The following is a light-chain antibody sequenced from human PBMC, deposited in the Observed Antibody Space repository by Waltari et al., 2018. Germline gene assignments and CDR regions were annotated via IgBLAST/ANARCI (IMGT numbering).Light chain of an antibody. CDR1: RSDVGGYNF. V-gene: IGLV2-11*01. CDR2: DVT. J-gene: IGLJ2*01. Sequence: QSALTQPRSVSGSPGQSVTISCTGTRSDVGGYNFVSWYQQHPGKAPKLIISDVTKRPAGVPGRCSGSKSGNTASLTISGLQAEDEADYYCSSYAGNYVAFGGGTKLTVL. CDR3: SSYAGNYVA.